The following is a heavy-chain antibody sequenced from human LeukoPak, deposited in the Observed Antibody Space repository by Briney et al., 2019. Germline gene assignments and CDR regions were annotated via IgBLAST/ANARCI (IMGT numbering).Heavy chain of an antibody. Sequence: ASVKVSCKASGGTFSSYAISWVRQAPGQGLEWMGRIIPILGIANYAQKFQGRVTITADKSTSTAYMELSSLRSEDTAVYYCARDTMGQRQLAEYYYYGMDVWGQGTTVTVSS. CDR1: GGTFSSYA. J-gene: IGHJ6*02. CDR3: ARDTMGQRQLAEYYYYGMDV. CDR2: IIPILGIA. D-gene: IGHD5-24*01. V-gene: IGHV1-69*04.